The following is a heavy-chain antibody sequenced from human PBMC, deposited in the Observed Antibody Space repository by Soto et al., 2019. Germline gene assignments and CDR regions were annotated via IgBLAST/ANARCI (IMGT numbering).Heavy chain of an antibody. V-gene: IGHV3-30-3*01. CDR3: ARDLEVAVAGS. CDR1: GFTFSSYA. D-gene: IGHD6-19*01. Sequence: QVQLVESGGGVVQPGRSLRLSCAASGFTFSSYAMHWVRQAPGKGLEWVAVISYDGYNKYYADSVKGRFTISRDNSKNTLYLQMNSLRAEDTAVYYCARDLEVAVAGSWGQGTLVTVSS. CDR2: ISYDGYNK. J-gene: IGHJ5*02.